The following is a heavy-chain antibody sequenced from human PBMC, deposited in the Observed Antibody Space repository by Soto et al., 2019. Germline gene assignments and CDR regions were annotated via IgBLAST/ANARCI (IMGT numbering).Heavy chain of an antibody. V-gene: IGHV1-2*02. Sequence: ASVKVSCKASGYTFTGYYMHWVRQAPGQGLEWMGWINPNSGGTNYAQKFQGRVTMTRDTSISTAYMELSRLRSDDTAVYYCAYSNEMKGGGMDVWGQGTTVTVSS. CDR2: INPNSGGT. D-gene: IGHD2-21*01. CDR1: GYTFTGYY. J-gene: IGHJ6*02. CDR3: AYSNEMKGGGMDV.